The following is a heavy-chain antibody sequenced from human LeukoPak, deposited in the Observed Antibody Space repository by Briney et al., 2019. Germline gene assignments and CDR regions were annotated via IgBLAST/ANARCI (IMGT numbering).Heavy chain of an antibody. D-gene: IGHD6-13*01. J-gene: IGHJ5*02. CDR3: ASAPRYSSSWPNNWFDP. CDR2: IIPIFGTA. Sequence: SVKVSCKASGGTFSSYAISWVRQAPGQGLEWMGGIIPIFGTANYAQKFQGRVTITADESTSTAYMELSSLRSEDTSVYFCASAPRYSSSWPNNWFDPWGQGTLVTVSS. CDR1: GGTFSSYA. V-gene: IGHV1-69*13.